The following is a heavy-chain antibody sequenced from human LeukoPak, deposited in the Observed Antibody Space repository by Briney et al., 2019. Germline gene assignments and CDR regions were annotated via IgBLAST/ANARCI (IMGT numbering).Heavy chain of an antibody. CDR2: ISSSSDSI. J-gene: IGHJ6*02. CDR3: ARCSGGTCYSGAHSFYGMDV. Sequence: GGSLRLSCAASGFTFSDYSMNWVRQAPGKGLEWVSSISSSSDSIYYADSVKGRFTISRDNAKNSLYLQVNSLRAEDTAVYYCARCSGGTCYSGAHSFYGMDVRGQGTTVSVSS. CDR1: GFTFSDYS. D-gene: IGHD2-15*01. V-gene: IGHV3-21*01.